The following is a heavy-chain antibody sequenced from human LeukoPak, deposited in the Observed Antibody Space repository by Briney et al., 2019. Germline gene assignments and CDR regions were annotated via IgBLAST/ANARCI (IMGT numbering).Heavy chain of an antibody. D-gene: IGHD2-15*01. CDR1: GFTFSSFA. CDR2: ISGSGGRT. V-gene: IGHV3-23*01. J-gene: IGHJ4*02. Sequence: GGSLRLSCAASGFTFSSFALSWVRQAPGKGLEWISGISGSGGRTDYADSVKGWFTISRDNSKNTLYLQMSSLRADDTALYYCAKSPPRCSGGSCYGYWGQGTLVTVSS. CDR3: AKSPPRCSGGSCYGY.